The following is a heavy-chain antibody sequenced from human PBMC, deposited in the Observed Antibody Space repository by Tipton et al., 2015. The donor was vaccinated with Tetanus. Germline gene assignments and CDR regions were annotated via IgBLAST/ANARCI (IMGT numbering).Heavy chain of an antibody. CDR1: GGAFSGHY. CDR2: IHPSGST. Sequence: TLSLTCAVYGGAFSGHYWTWIRQAPGKGLEWIGEIHPSGSTNYNASLRGRVTMSVDLTMKHVFLRMTSVTAADTAVYYCARSIAAASVWPFDYWGQGTQVTVSS. CDR3: ARSIAAASVWPFDY. V-gene: IGHV4-34*01. D-gene: IGHD2-2*01. J-gene: IGHJ4*02.